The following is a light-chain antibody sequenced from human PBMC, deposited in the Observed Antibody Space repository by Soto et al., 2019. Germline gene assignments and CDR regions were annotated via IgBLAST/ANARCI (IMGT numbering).Light chain of an antibody. J-gene: IGKJ4*01. CDR1: QGISSY. CDR2: AAS. Sequence: DIQLTQSPSFLSASVGDRVAMTCRASQGISSYLAWYQQKPGKAPKLLIYAASTLQSGVPSRFSGSGSGTEFTLTISSLQPEDFATYYCQQYNTYSPLTFGGGTKVDIK. V-gene: IGKV1-9*01. CDR3: QQYNTYSPLT.